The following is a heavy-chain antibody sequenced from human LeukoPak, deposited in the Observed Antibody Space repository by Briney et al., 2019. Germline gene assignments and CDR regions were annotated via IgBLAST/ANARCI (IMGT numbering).Heavy chain of an antibody. V-gene: IGHV3-7*01. CDR2: IKEDGSEI. Sequence: GGSLRLSCAASGFTFSNYDMNWVRQAPGKGLEWVANIKEDGSEIYYVDVVKGRFTISRDNANNSLYLQMNSLGAEDTAVYYCTRDLMDYDVSTGLHHYYMDVWGQGTTVTVSS. CDR3: TRDLMDYDVSTGLHHYYMDV. CDR1: GFTFSNYD. D-gene: IGHD3-9*01. J-gene: IGHJ6*02.